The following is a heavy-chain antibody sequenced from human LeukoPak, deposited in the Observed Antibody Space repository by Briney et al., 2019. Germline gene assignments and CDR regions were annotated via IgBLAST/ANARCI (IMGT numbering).Heavy chain of an antibody. V-gene: IGHV4-39*01. Sequence: PSETLSLTCTVSGGSISSSSYYWGWIRQPPGKGLEWIGSIYYSGSTYYNPSLKSRVTISVGTSKNQFSLKLSSVTAADTAVYYCARLSGPAAAIDYWGQGTLVTVSS. J-gene: IGHJ4*02. CDR3: ARLSGPAAAIDY. D-gene: IGHD2-2*01. CDR2: IYYSGST. CDR1: GGSISSSSYY.